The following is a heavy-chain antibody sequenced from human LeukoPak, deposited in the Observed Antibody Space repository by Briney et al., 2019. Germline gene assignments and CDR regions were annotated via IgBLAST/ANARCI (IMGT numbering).Heavy chain of an antibody. D-gene: IGHD3-22*01. CDR2: LSGVGNST. CDR3: AKGPMYYYDSSAPYPEYFQH. J-gene: IGHJ1*01. CDR1: GFTFSSYA. Sequence: QTGGSLRLSCAASGFTFSSYAMSWVRQAPGKGLEWVSTLSGVGNSTYYADSVKGRFTISRDSSKNTLYLQMNSLRAEDTAVYFCAKGPMYYYDSSAPYPEYFQHWGQGTLVTLSS. V-gene: IGHV3-23*01.